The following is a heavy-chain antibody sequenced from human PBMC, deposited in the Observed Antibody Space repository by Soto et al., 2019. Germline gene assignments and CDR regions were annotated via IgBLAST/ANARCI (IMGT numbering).Heavy chain of an antibody. D-gene: IGHD3-10*01. CDR2: ISGSGGST. Sequence: GGSLRLSCAAPGFTFSSYAMSWFRQAPGKGLEWVSAISGSGGSTYYADSVKGRFTISRDNSKNTLYLQMNSLRAEDTAVYYCAKVQWAGLLWFGELFLWGQGXLVTVSS. CDR1: GFTFSSYA. CDR3: AKVQWAGLLWFGELFL. J-gene: IGHJ4*02. V-gene: IGHV3-23*01.